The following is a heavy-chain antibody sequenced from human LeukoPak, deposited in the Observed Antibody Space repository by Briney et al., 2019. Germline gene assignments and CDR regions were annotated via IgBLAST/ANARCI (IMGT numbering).Heavy chain of an antibody. CDR2: IYYSGST. CDR3: ARYGSGTSLDY. CDR1: GGSITNYY. J-gene: IGHJ4*02. Sequence: SETLSLTRNVSGGSITNYYWNWIRQPPGKGLEWIGHIYYSGSTNYNPSLKSRATISVDTSKNQFSLKPSSVTAADTAVYYCARYGSGTSLDYWGQGALVTGSS. D-gene: IGHD3-10*01. V-gene: IGHV4-59*01.